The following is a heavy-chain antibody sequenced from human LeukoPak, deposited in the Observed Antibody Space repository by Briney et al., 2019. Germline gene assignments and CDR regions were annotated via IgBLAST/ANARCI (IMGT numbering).Heavy chain of an antibody. J-gene: IGHJ3*02. Sequence: PGGSLRLSCTASDFTFSSYGMHWVRQAPGKGLEWVAVIWDDGTNTYYADSVKGRFTISRDNSKNTMYLQMNSLRAEDTAVYYCARDFCSGGSCYPDASDIWGQGTMVTVSS. V-gene: IGHV3-33*01. D-gene: IGHD2-15*01. CDR3: ARDFCSGGSCYPDASDI. CDR1: DFTFSSYG. CDR2: IWDDGTNT.